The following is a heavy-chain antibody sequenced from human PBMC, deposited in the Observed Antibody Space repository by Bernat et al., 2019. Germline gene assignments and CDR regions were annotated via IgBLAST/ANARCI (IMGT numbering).Heavy chain of an antibody. D-gene: IGHD2-2*01. CDR3: AREVVVPAASYFDY. CDR2: IYYSGST. Sequence: QVQLQESGPGLVQPSQTLSLTCTVSGGSISSGGYYWSWIRQHPGKGLEWIGYIYYSGSTYYNPSLKSRVTISVDTSKNQFSLKLSSVTAADTAVYYCAREVVVPAASYFDYWGQGTLVTVSS. V-gene: IGHV4-31*03. J-gene: IGHJ4*02. CDR1: GGSISSGGYY.